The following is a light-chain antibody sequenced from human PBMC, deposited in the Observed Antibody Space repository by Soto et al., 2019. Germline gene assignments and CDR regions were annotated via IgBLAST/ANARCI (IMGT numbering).Light chain of an antibody. CDR1: QNVRTS. CDR2: AAS. J-gene: IGKJ2*01. Sequence: DILMTQSPSPLSASAGDRVTITCRASQNVRTSLNWYQQKAGKDPKLLIYAASTLQLGVPSRFTGTGSRTKFTLTISSLQPDDVATYYCQQSTTAPPFSFGLRTEVE. CDR3: QQSTTAPPFS. V-gene: IGKV1-39*01.